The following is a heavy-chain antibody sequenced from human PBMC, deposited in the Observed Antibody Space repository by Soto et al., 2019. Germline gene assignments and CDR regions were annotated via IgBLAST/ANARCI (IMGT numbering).Heavy chain of an antibody. D-gene: IGHD3-3*01. J-gene: IGHJ4*02. Sequence: PGGSLRLSCAASGFTFSSYSMNWVRQAPGKGLEWVSSISSSSSYIYYADSVKGRLTISRDNAKNSLYLQMNSLRAEDTAVYYCARVGVTIFGVARYYFDYWGQGTLVTVSS. CDR1: GFTFSSYS. CDR3: ARVGVTIFGVARYYFDY. CDR2: ISSSSSYI. V-gene: IGHV3-21*01.